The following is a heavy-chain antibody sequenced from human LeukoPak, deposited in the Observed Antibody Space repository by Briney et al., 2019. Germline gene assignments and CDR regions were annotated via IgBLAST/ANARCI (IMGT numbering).Heavy chain of an antibody. CDR2: IYYSGST. J-gene: IGHJ1*01. Sequence: PSETLSLTCTVSGGSISSYYWSWIRQPPGKGLEWIGYIYYSGSTNYNPSLKSRVTISVDTSKNQFSLKLSSVTAADTAVYYCARHSDYGDYVSEYFQHWGQGTLVTVSS. D-gene: IGHD4-17*01. CDR3: ARHSDYGDYVSEYFQH. CDR1: GGSISSYY. V-gene: IGHV4-59*08.